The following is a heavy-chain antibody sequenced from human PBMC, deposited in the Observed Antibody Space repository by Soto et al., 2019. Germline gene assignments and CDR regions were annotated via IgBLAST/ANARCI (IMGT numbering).Heavy chain of an antibody. CDR1: GGFIRSSRDY. D-gene: IGHD2-15*01. CDR2: IYYSGST. V-gene: IGHV4-39*01. CDR3: SRHTPPISLSDH. J-gene: IGHJ4*02. Sequence: PSETLSLTCTVSGGFIRSSRDYWGWIRQPPGKGLEWIGSIYYSGSTYYNPSLKSRVTISVDTSKNQFSLKLSSVTAADTALYYFSRHTPPISLSDHWGQRTLVPVSS.